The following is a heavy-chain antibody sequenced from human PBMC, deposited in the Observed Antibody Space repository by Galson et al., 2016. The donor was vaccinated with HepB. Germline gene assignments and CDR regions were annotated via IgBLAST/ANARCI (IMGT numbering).Heavy chain of an antibody. D-gene: IGHD3-3*01. V-gene: IGHV2-5*02. J-gene: IGHJ4*02. CDR2: IYWDGDE. Sequence: PALVKPTQTLTLTCTFSGFSLSTSGVGVGWIRQPPGKALEWLALIYWDGDERYSPSLKTRLTITKDTNKNHVVLTMANVDPDDTATYYCAQRKLITTFAFVTDTALYFGFWGPGILVTVS. CDR3: AQRKLITTFAFVTDTALYFGF. CDR1: GFSLSTSGVG.